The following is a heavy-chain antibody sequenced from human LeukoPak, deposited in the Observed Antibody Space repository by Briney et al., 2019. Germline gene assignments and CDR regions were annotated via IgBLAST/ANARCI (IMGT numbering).Heavy chain of an antibody. CDR3: ARGGFNYGVFHY. Sequence: GGSLRLSCAASGFTFSSHWVHWVRQAPGKGLVWVSRNNTDGRSTSYADSVKGRFTISRDNAKNTLYLQMNSLRVEDTAAYYCARGGFNYGVFHYWGQGTLVTVSS. D-gene: IGHD5-18*01. CDR2: NNTDGRST. V-gene: IGHV3-74*01. J-gene: IGHJ4*02. CDR1: GFTFSSHW.